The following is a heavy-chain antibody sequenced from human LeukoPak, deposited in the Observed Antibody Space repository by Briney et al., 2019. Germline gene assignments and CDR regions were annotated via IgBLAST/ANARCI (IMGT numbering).Heavy chain of an antibody. CDR3: ARFAYCSSTSCYYYYYGMDV. Sequence: SETLSLTCAVYGGSFSGYYWSWIRQPPGKGLEWIGYIYYSGSTYYNPSLKSRVTISVDTSKNQFSLKLSSVTAADTAVYYCARFAYCSSTSCYYYYYGMDVWGQGDHGHRLL. CDR2: IYYSGST. CDR1: GGSFSGYY. D-gene: IGHD2-2*01. J-gene: IGHJ6*02. V-gene: IGHV4-34*09.